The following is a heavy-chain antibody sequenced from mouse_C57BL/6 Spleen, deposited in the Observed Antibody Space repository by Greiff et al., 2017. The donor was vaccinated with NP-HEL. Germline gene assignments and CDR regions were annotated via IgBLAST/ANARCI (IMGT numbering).Heavy chain of an antibody. Sequence: QVQLKQPGAELVMPGASVKLSCKASGYTFTSYWMHWVKQRPGQGLEWIGEIDPSDSYTNYNQKFKGKSTLTVDKSSSTAYMQLSSLTSEDSAVYYCARKYYGSSLYYAMDYWGQGTSVTVSS. CDR1: GYTFTSYW. J-gene: IGHJ4*01. CDR2: IDPSDSYT. V-gene: IGHV1-69*01. CDR3: ARKYYGSSLYYAMDY. D-gene: IGHD1-1*01.